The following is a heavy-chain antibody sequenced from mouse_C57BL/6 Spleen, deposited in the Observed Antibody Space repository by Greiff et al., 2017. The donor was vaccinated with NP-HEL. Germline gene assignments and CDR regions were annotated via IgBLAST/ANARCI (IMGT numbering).Heavy chain of an antibody. D-gene: IGHD3-2*02. J-gene: IGHJ3*01. CDR2: IDPSDSYT. V-gene: IGHV1-59*01. Sequence: QVQLQQPGAELVRPGTSVKLSCKASGYTFTSYWMHWVKQRPGQGLAWIGVIDPSDSYTNYNQKFKGKATLTVDTSSSTAYMQLSSLTSEDSAVYYCARGGTAQAPFAYWGQGTLVTVSA. CDR1: GYTFTSYW. CDR3: ARGGTAQAPFAY.